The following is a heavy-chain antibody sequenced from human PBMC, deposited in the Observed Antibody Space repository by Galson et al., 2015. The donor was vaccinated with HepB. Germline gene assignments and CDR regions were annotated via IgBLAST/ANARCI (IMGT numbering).Heavy chain of an antibody. J-gene: IGHJ5*02. CDR1: GGSFSGYY. V-gene: IGHV4-34*01. CDR2: INHSGST. D-gene: IGHD6-6*01. CDR3: ARGRRPSRSWFDP. Sequence: LTCAVYGGSFSGYYWSWIRQPPGKGLEWIGEINHSGSTNYNPSLKSRVTISVDTSKNQFSLKLSSVTAADTAVYYCARGRRPSRSWFDPWGQGTLVTVSS.